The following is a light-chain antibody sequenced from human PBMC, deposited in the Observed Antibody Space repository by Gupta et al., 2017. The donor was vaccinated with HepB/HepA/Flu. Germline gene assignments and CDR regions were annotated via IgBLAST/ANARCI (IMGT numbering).Light chain of an antibody. V-gene: IGLV3-1*01. J-gene: IGLJ3*02. CDR1: QLGRKY. CDR3: QAWDSHVLL. CDR2: EDI. Sequence: SYELTQPPSVSVSPGQTANITCLGDQLGRKYVHWYQLMPGHSPRLVIYEDIKRPSGIPERFSGSNSGNTATLTVSGAQGWDEADYYCQAWDSHVLLFGGGTKLTV.